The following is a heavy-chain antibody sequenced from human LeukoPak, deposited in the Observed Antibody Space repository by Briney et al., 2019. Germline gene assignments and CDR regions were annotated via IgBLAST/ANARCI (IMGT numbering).Heavy chain of an antibody. Sequence: PGGSLRLSCAASGFALSSYAMHWVRQAPGKGLEWVAVISYDGSNKYYSDSVKGRFTISRDNSKKTLYLQMNSLRTEDTAVYYCARVGSGMVRENPDYYYGMDVWGQGTTVTVSS. D-gene: IGHD3-10*01. J-gene: IGHJ6*02. CDR3: ARVGSGMVRENPDYYYGMDV. V-gene: IGHV3-30-3*01. CDR2: ISYDGSNK. CDR1: GFALSSYA.